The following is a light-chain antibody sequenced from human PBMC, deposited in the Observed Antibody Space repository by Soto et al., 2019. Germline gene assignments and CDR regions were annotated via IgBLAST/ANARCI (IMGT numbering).Light chain of an antibody. CDR1: QSVGSN. CDR3: HQYYKWPLT. V-gene: IGKV3-15*01. J-gene: IGKJ4*01. Sequence: EIVLTQSPGTLYLSPGERATLSCRASQSVGSNYLAWDQQKPAPTPPLLISDASTSATAILARFSGSGSGTDFTLTIISLLSEDVAVYYCHQYYKWPLTFGGGTKVDIK. CDR2: DAS.